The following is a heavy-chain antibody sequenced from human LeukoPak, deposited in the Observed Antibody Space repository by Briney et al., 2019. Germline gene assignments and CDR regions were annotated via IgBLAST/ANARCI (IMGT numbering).Heavy chain of an antibody. CDR2: IYPGDSDT. CDR1: GYSFTTYW. J-gene: IGHJ6*04. CDR3: VRKGYCATTRCYYGLDV. D-gene: IGHD2-2*01. V-gene: IGHV5-51*01. Sequence: GESLKISCQGSGYSFTTYWIAWVRQMPGKGLEWMGIIYPGDSDTRYSPSFQGQVTISADKSISTAYLQWSSLEASDTAMYYCVRKGYCATTRCYYGLDVWGKGTTVTVSS.